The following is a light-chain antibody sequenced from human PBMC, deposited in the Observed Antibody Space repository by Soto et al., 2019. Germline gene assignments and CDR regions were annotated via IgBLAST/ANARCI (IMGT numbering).Light chain of an antibody. CDR1: SSDVGAYQY. CDR3: SAYISRTTLG. Sequence: QSALTQPASVSGSPGQSITISCIGTSSDVGAYQYVSWYQQHPGKAPKLIIFDVANRPSGVSNRFSGSMSGNTASLTISGLQAADGADYYCSAYISRTTLGFGAGTKVTVL. V-gene: IGLV2-14*03. J-gene: IGLJ2*01. CDR2: DVA.